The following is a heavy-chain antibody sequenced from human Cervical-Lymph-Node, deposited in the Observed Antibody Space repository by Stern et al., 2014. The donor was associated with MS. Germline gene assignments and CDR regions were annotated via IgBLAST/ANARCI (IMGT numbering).Heavy chain of an antibody. CDR2: MIPSLKTT. Sequence: VQLVESGAEVKNPGSSVKGSCKASGVIFRDFAIHWVRQAPGHGLEWEGVMIPSLKTTTYTQRLQGRATISAPESTGTAYMELDSLRPEDTAVYYCATRGGRGYTFGSPFDSWGQGTLVTVSS. CDR3: ATRGGRGYTFGSPFDS. CDR1: GVIFRDFA. D-gene: IGHD5-12*01. J-gene: IGHJ4*02. V-gene: IGHV1-69*01.